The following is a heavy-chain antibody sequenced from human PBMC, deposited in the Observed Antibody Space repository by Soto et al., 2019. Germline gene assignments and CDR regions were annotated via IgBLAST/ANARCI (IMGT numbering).Heavy chain of an antibody. D-gene: IGHD3-22*01. Sequence: TLSLTCTVSVGSISSGGYYWSWIRQHPGKGLEWIGYIYYSGSTYYDPSLKSRVTISVDTSKNQFSLKLSSVTAADTAVYYCAREIGRITMTPWGQGTLVTVS. CDR2: IYYSGST. CDR1: VGSISSGGYY. CDR3: AREIGRITMTP. J-gene: IGHJ5*02. V-gene: IGHV4-31*03.